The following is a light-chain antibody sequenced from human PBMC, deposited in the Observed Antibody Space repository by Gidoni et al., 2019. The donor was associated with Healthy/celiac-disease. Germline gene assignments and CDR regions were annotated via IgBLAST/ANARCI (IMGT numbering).Light chain of an antibody. CDR3: QQSYSTPPYT. J-gene: IGKJ2*01. Sequence: IQMTQSPSSLSASVGDRVTITCRASQSISSYLNWYQQNPGKAPKLLIYAASSLQSGVPSRFSGSGSGTDFTLTISSLQPEDVATYYCQQSYSTPPYTFGQGTKLEIK. CDR2: AAS. CDR1: QSISSY. V-gene: IGKV1-39*01.